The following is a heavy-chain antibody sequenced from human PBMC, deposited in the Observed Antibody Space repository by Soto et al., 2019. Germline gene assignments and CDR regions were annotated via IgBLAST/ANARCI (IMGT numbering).Heavy chain of an antibody. CDR2: IYYSGST. CDR3: ASTYNWNDDGWFDP. J-gene: IGHJ5*02. D-gene: IGHD1-20*01. Sequence: SETLSLTCTVSGGSISSSSYYWGWIRQPPGKGLEWIGSIYYSGSTYYNPSLKSRVTISVDTSKNQFSLKLSSVTAADTAVYYCASTYNWNDDGWFDPWGQGTRVTVSS. CDR1: GGSISSSSYY. V-gene: IGHV4-39*01.